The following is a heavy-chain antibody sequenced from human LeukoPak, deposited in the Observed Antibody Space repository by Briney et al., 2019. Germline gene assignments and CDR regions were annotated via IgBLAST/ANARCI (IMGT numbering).Heavy chain of an antibody. CDR3: ARVGGVVAAISGTVWFDP. CDR2: ICYSGST. D-gene: IGHD2-15*01. V-gene: IGHV4-39*01. Sequence: SETLSLTCTVSGGSISSSSYYWGWIRQPPGKGLEWIGSICYSGSTYYNPSLKSRVTISVDTSKNQFSLKLSSVTAADTAVYYCARVGGVVAAISGTVWFDPWGQGTLVTVSS. CDR1: GGSISSSSYY. J-gene: IGHJ5*02.